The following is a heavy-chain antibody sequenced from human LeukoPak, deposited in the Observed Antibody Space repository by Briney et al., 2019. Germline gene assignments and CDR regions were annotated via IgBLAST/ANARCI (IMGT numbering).Heavy chain of an antibody. CDR2: ISAYNGNT. CDR1: GYTFTSYG. D-gene: IGHD2-2*01. J-gene: IGHJ4*02. V-gene: IGHV1-18*01. Sequence: GASVTVSCKASGYTFTSYGISWVRQAPGHGREWVGWISAYNGNTNYAQKLQGRVTITTDPSTSPAYMELRSLRSDDTAVYYCARDARHCSSTSCSYFDYWGQGTLVTVSS. CDR3: ARDARHCSSTSCSYFDY.